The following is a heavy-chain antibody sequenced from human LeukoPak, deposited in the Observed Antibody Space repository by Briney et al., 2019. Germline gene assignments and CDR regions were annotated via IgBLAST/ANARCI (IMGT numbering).Heavy chain of an antibody. V-gene: IGHV3-73*01. Sequence: GGSLRLSCAASGFTFSGSPMHWVRQASGKGLEWVGRIRSKANSYATAYAASVKGRFTISRDDSKNTAYLQMNSLKTEDTAVYYCTFSRSGYAGIDYWAREPWSPSPQ. D-gene: IGHD5-12*01. J-gene: IGHJ4*02. CDR1: GFTFSGSP. CDR3: TFSRSGYAGIDY. CDR2: IRSKANSYAT.